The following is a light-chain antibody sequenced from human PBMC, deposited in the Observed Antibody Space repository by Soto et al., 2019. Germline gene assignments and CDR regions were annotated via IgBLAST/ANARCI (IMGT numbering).Light chain of an antibody. Sequence: DIQMTQSPSSLSASVGDRVTITCQASQNINNYLNWYQQKPGRAPKLLIYDASNLEAGVPSRFRGSGSGTDFTFTISRLQPEDIATYYCQQYNSYSTFGPATFGQGTKVDIK. CDR3: QQYNSYSTFGPAT. CDR2: DAS. J-gene: IGKJ1*01. CDR1: QNINNY. V-gene: IGKV1-33*01.